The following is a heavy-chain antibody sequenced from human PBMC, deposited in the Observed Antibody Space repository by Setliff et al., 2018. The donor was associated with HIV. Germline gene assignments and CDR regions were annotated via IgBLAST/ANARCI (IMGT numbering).Heavy chain of an antibody. CDR3: TTATIPPAGWGALDI. CDR2: VKIDSDGGTI. CDR1: GFTFDYHV. V-gene: IGHV3-15*01. D-gene: IGHD6-19*01. J-gene: IGHJ3*02. Sequence: PGGSLRLSCAASGFTFDYHVMNWVRQAPGKGLEWVGRVKIDSDGGTIDYAAPVQGRFVISRDDSQNLLSLKLNALRTEDTGAYYCTTATIPPAGWGALDIWGPGTTVTVSS.